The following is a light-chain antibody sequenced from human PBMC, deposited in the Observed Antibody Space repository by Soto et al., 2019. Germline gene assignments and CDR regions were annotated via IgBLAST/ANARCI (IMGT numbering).Light chain of an antibody. J-gene: IGKJ1*01. V-gene: IGKV1-39*01. Sequence: QSAFTVSVSPANRATITCRASQTIGTYVNWYRQKSGAAPELLIYDASTLQSGVPSRFRGGASGTDFTLTISSLQLDDFATYYCQQSYNTPLTFGQGTKVDIK. CDR1: QTIGTY. CDR2: DAS. CDR3: QQSYNTPLT.